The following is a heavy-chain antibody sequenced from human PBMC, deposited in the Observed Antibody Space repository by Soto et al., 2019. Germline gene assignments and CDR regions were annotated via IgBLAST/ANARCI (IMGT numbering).Heavy chain of an antibody. CDR3: ARETLGYCSSTSCLNWFDP. CDR1: GGTFSSYA. J-gene: IGHJ5*02. V-gene: IGHV1-69*13. CDR2: IIPIFGTA. D-gene: IGHD2-2*01. Sequence: SVKVSCKASGGTFSSYAISWVRQAPGQGLEWMGGIIPIFGTANYAQKFQGRVTITADESTSTAYMELSSLRSEDTAVYYCARETLGYCSSTSCLNWFDPWGQGTLVTVSS.